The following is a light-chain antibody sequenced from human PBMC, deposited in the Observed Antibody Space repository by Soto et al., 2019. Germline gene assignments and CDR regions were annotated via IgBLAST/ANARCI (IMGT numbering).Light chain of an antibody. CDR1: SSVVGSSSL. CDR3: CSYVGSSNTYV. J-gene: IGLJ1*01. CDR2: EVT. V-gene: IGLV2-23*02. Sequence: QSVLTQPASVSGSPGQSITISCTGTSSVVGSSSLVSWYQQHPGKAPKVMVYEVTKRPSGASDRFSGSKSGNTASLTISGLQAEDDGDYYFCSYVGSSNTYVFGTGTKLTVL.